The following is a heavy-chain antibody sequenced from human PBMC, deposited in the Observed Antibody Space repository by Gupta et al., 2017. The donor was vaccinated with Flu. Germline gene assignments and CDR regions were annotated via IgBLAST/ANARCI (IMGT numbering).Heavy chain of an antibody. CDR2: ISDNGVYT. Sequence: RQAPGKGLEWVSAISDNGVYTYYADSVTGRFTISRDNSKNTLFLQLNSLRAEDTAVYYCVKGSSSARPYYFDYWGQGTLVTVSS. V-gene: IGHV3-23*01. CDR3: VKGSSSARPYYFDY. J-gene: IGHJ4*02. D-gene: IGHD6-6*01.